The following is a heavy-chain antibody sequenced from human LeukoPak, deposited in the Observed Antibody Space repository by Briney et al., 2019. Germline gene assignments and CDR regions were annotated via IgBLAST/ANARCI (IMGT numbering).Heavy chain of an antibody. V-gene: IGHV1-2*02. Sequence: ASVKVSCKASGHTFNYYYIHWVRQAPGLGLEWMGWVNPKTGRTKYAQKLQARVTMTSDTSIVTAYMELSSLTSDDTATYYCARGILQQQLVANWGQGTLVTVSS. D-gene: IGHD6-13*01. J-gene: IGHJ4*02. CDR1: GHTFNYYY. CDR3: ARGILQQQLVAN. CDR2: VNPKTGRT.